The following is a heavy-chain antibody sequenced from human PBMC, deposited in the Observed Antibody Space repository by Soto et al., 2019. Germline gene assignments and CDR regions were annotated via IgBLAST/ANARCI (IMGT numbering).Heavy chain of an antibody. CDR2: IYYSGST. J-gene: IGHJ5*02. D-gene: IGHD3-3*01. CDR3: ARKASTLRFLEWSSNWFDP. CDR1: GGSISSYY. V-gene: IGHV4-59*01. Sequence: PSETLSLTCTVSGGSISSYYWSWIRQPPGKGLEWIGYIYYSGSTNYNPSLKSRVTISVDTSKNQFSLKLSSVTAADTAVYYCARKASTLRFLEWSSNWFDPWGQGTLVTVS.